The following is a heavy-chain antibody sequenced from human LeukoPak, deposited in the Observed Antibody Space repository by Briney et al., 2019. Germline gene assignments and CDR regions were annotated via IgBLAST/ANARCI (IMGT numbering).Heavy chain of an antibody. CDR2: ISYDGSNK. Sequence: GRSLRLSCAASGFTFSSYAMHWVRQAPGKGLEWVAVISYDGSNKYYADSVKGRFTISRDNSKNTLYLQMNSLRAEDTAKYYCAKYCSGATCSGYWGQGTLVTVSS. CDR3: AKYCSGATCSGY. J-gene: IGHJ4*02. CDR1: GFTFSSYA. V-gene: IGHV3-30-3*02. D-gene: IGHD2-15*01.